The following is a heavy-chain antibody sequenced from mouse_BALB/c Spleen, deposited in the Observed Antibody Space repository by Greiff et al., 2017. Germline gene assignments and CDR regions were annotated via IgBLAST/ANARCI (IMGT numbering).Heavy chain of an antibody. Sequence: EVQGVESGGGLVQPGGSRKLSCAASGFTFSRFGMHWVRQAPEKGLEWVAYISSGSSTIYYADTVKGRFTISRDNPKNTLFLQMTSLRSEDTAMYYCARKGRDYRYDVAMDYWGQGTSVTGSS. CDR3: ARKGRDYRYDVAMDY. D-gene: IGHD2-14*01. CDR1: GFTFSRFG. V-gene: IGHV5-17*02. J-gene: IGHJ4*01. CDR2: ISSGSSTI.